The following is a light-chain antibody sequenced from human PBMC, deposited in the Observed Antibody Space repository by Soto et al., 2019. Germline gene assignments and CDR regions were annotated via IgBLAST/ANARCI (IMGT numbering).Light chain of an antibody. Sequence: EIVLTQSPGTLSLSPGERATLSCRASQSVSSNYLAWYQQKPGQAPRLLIYGASSRATGIPDRFSGSGSGTDFTLTITRLEREGFAVYYCQQYGSSPWTFG. CDR3: QQYGSSPWT. J-gene: IGKJ1*01. CDR2: GAS. V-gene: IGKV3-20*01. CDR1: QSVSSNY.